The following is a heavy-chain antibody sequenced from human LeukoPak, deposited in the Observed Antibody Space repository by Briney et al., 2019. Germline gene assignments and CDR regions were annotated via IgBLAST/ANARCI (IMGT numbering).Heavy chain of an antibody. J-gene: IGHJ5*02. V-gene: IGHV3-48*02. Sequence: TGGSLRLSCAASGFTLSAYAMNWVRQAPGKGLEWIAFISDSGHTKYNADSVKGRFTISRDNAKNSVFLQMNSLRDEDTAVYYCARKELEGSWFDPWGQGTLVTVTS. CDR2: ISDSGHTK. CDR3: ARKELEGSWFDP. D-gene: IGHD3-3*01. CDR1: GFTLSAYA.